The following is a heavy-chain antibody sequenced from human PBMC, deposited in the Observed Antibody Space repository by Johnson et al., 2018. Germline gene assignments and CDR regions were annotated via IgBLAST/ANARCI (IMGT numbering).Heavy chain of an antibody. D-gene: IGHD5-18*01. CDR3: AKALGAEGYSHGYWYMDV. V-gene: IGHV3-30*18. CDR1: GFTFSNYG. J-gene: IGHJ6*03. Sequence: VQLLESGGGVVQPGRSLRLSCAVSGFTFSNYGMHWVRQAPGKGLAWVAVISYDGFNKYYADSVKGRFTISRDNSKTTLYLQMNSLRPEDRAVYYCAKALGAEGYSHGYWYMDVWGKGTTVTVSS. CDR2: ISYDGFNK.